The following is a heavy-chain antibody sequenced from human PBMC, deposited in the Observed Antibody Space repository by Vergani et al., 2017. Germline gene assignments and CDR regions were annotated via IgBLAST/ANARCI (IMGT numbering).Heavy chain of an antibody. V-gene: IGHV3-53*01. J-gene: IGHJ5*02. CDR2: IYSGGRT. CDR3: AVDYYDSSGLSNWFDP. Sequence: EVQLVESGGGLIQPGGSLRLSCAASGFTVSSNYMSWVRQAPGKGLEWVSVIYSGGRTYYAASVKGRFTIPRDKSKNTLYLQMNSLRAEDTAVYYCAVDYYDSSGLSNWFDPWGQGTLVTVSS. D-gene: IGHD3-22*01. CDR1: GFTVSSNY.